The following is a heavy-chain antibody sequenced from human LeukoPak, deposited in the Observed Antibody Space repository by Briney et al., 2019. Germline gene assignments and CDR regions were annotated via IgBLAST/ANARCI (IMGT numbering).Heavy chain of an antibody. CDR1: GFTFRSHA. CDR2: IYENGGTT. D-gene: IGHD3-10*01. Sequence: GGSLRLSCVGSGFTFRSHAMSWVRQAPEKGLEFVSGIYENGGTTYYADSVKGRFSISRDNSKNTLYLQMDSLRAEDTAVYYCARDLGRGFDPWGQGTLVTVSS. J-gene: IGHJ5*02. V-gene: IGHV3-23*01. CDR3: ARDLGRGFDP.